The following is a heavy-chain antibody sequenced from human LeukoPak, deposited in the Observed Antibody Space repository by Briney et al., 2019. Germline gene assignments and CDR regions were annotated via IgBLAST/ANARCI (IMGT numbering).Heavy chain of an antibody. CDR2: IYYSGST. CDR3: ARGDDYGAN. J-gene: IGHJ4*02. D-gene: IGHD4-17*01. Sequence: SETLSLTCTVSGGSISSYYWSWIRQPPGKGLEWIGYIYYSGSTNYNPSLKSRVTISVDTSKNQFSLKLSSVTAADTAVYYCARGDDYGANWGQGTLVTVSS. CDR1: GGSISSYY. V-gene: IGHV4-59*01.